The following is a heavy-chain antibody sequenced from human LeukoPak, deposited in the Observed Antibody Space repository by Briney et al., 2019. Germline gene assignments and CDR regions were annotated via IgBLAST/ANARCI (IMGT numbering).Heavy chain of an antibody. V-gene: IGHV4-4*07. CDR2: IYTSGST. D-gene: IGHD6-19*01. Sequence: SETLSLTCTVSGGSFSSYYMSWIRQPAGKGLEWIGRIYTSGSTNYNASLKSRVTMSVDTPKHQFSLKLSSVTAADTAVYYCARGYSSGWTFDYWGQGTLVTVSS. CDR1: GGSFSSYY. J-gene: IGHJ4*02. CDR3: ARGYSSGWTFDY.